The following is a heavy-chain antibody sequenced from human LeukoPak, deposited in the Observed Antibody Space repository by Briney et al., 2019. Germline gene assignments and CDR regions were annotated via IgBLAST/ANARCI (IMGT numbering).Heavy chain of an antibody. Sequence: PGGSLRLSCAASGFTFDDYGMSWVRHAPGKGLEWVSSISSSSSYIYYADSVKGRFTISRDNAKNSLYLQMNSLRVEDTAVYYCARDGSSSWDPLDYWGQGTLVTVSS. CDR1: GFTFDDYG. D-gene: IGHD6-13*01. J-gene: IGHJ4*02. V-gene: IGHV3-21*01. CDR2: ISSSSSYI. CDR3: ARDGSSSWDPLDY.